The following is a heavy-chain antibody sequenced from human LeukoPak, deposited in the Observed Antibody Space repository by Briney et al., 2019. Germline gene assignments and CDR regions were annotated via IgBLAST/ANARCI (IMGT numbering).Heavy chain of an antibody. Sequence: GGSLRLSCAASGFTFSSYAMSWVRQAPGKGLEWVSAISGSGGSTYYADSVKGRFTISRDNSKNTLYLQMNSLRAEDTAVYFCAKARVAAAGTGAFDVWGQGTTVTVSS. CDR2: ISGSGGST. CDR1: GFTFSSYA. D-gene: IGHD6-13*01. V-gene: IGHV3-23*01. CDR3: AKARVAAAGTGAFDV. J-gene: IGHJ3*01.